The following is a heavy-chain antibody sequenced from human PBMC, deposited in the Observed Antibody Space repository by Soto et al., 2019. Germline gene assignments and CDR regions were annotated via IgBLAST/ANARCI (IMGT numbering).Heavy chain of an antibody. V-gene: IGHV3-23*01. CDR2: ICDNGGSK. Sequence: GGSLRISCAAPGCTFSSYAMSWVRQAPGKGLEWVAVICDNGGSKYYADSVKGRFTISRDNSKNTLYLQMNSLRAEDTAVYYCARDRYSSSAPYDYWGHGTLVTVSS. D-gene: IGHD6-6*01. CDR1: GCTFSSYA. CDR3: ARDRYSSSAPYDY. J-gene: IGHJ4*01.